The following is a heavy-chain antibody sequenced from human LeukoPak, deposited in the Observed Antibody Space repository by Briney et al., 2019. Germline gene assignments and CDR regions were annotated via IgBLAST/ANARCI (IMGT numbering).Heavy chain of an antibody. Sequence: PGGSLRLSCAASGFTFSSYGMHWVRQAPGKGLEWVAFIRYDGSNKYYADSVKGRFTISRDNSKNTLYLQVNSLRAEDTAVYYCAKDPDQHSSGWYYFDYWGQGTLVTVSS. CDR1: GFTFSSYG. CDR2: IRYDGSNK. J-gene: IGHJ4*02. V-gene: IGHV3-30*02. D-gene: IGHD6-19*01. CDR3: AKDPDQHSSGWYYFDY.